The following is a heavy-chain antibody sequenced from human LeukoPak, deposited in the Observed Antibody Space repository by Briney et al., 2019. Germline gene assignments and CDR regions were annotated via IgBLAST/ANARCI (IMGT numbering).Heavy chain of an antibody. V-gene: IGHV3-11*01. CDR1: GFTFSDYY. CDR2: ITNSDNTM. CDR3: AREGSSGWYTSAYDL. Sequence: PGGSLRLSCAASGFTFSDYYMAWIRQAPGKGLEWVSYITNSDNTMKYADSVKGRFTISRDNAKNSLYLQMNSLRAEDTAIYYCAREGSSGWYTSAYDLWGQGTMVTVSS. D-gene: IGHD6-19*01. J-gene: IGHJ3*01.